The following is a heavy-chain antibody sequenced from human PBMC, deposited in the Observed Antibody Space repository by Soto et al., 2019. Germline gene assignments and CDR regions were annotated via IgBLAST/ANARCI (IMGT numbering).Heavy chain of an antibody. D-gene: IGHD4-17*01. V-gene: IGHV4-59*08. CDR2: IYYSGST. CDR3: ARSPSHDYGDYGTNFDY. Sequence: SETLSLTCTVSGGSISSYYLSCIRQPPGKGLEWIGDIYYSGSTNYNPSLKSRVTISVDTSKNKFSLKLSSVTAADTAVYYCARSPSHDYGDYGTNFDYWGQGTLVTVSS. J-gene: IGHJ4*02. CDR1: GGSISSYY.